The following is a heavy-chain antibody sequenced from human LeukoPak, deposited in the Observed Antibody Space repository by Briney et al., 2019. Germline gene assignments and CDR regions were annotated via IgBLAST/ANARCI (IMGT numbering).Heavy chain of an antibody. D-gene: IGHD6-25*01. V-gene: IGHV4-59*01. CDR3: ARIESGSWFDP. J-gene: IGHJ5*02. CDR1: GGSISSYY. Sequence: PSETLSLTCTVSGGSISSYYWSWIRQPPGKGLEWIGYIYYSGSTNYNPSLKSRVTISVDTSKNQFSLKLSSVTAADTAVYYCARIESGSWFDPWGQGTLVTVSS. CDR2: IYYSGST.